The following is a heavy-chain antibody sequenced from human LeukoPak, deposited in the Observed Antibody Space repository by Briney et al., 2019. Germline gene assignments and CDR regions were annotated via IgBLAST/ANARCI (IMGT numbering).Heavy chain of an antibody. V-gene: IGHV3-7*02. CDR3: ARGFYYDSSGYYVYYFDY. CDR1: GFTFSSYW. D-gene: IGHD3-22*01. Sequence: GGSLRLSCAASGFTFSSYWMNWVRQAPGKGLEWVANIKQDGSEKYYVDSVKGRFTISRDNAKNSLYLQMNSLRAEDTAVYYCARGFYYDSSGYYVYYFDYWGQGTLVTVSS. J-gene: IGHJ4*02. CDR2: IKQDGSEK.